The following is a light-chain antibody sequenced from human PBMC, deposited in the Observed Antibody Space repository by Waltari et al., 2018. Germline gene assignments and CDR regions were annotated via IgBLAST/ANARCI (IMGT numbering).Light chain of an antibody. CDR1: QSVLYSSNNLNY. V-gene: IGKV4-1*01. CDR3: QQYHTYPWT. J-gene: IGKJ1*01. CDR2: WAS. Sequence: DIVMTQSPDSLAVSLGERATINCKSSQSVLYSSNNLNYLAWYQQKPGQPPKLLIYWASTRESGVPDRFSGSGSGTDFTLTISCLQSEDFATYYCQQYHTYPWTFGQGTKVEI.